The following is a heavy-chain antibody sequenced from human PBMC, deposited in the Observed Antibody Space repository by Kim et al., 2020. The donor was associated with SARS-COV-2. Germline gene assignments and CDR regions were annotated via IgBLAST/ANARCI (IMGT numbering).Heavy chain of an antibody. D-gene: IGHD3-22*01. CDR3: ARLPRDSSGYVDS. J-gene: IGHJ4*02. Sequence: SETLSLTCTVSGGSISSSFNYWGWIRQPPGKGLEWIGSVYHSGSTYDSPSLKSRVTVSVDTSKNEFYLKVTSVTAADTAVYFCARLPRDSSGYVDSWGPGILVTVSS. V-gene: IGHV4-39*01. CDR1: GGSISSSFNY. CDR2: VYHSGST.